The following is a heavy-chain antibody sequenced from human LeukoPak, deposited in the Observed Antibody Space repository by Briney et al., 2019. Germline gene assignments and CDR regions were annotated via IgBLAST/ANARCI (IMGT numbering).Heavy chain of an antibody. CDR1: GDTFISYA. D-gene: IGHD2-21*02. CDR2: IIPMFGTV. J-gene: IGHJ6*03. V-gene: IGHV1-69*06. CDR3: ARGVNGREMTVTHYYYYMDV. Sequence: GASVKVSCKASGDTFISYAISWVRQAPGQGLEWMGGIIPMFGTVIYAQKFQGRVTITADKSTSTAYMEVSSLRSDDTAVYYCARGVNGREMTVTHYYYYMDVWGKGTTVTVSS.